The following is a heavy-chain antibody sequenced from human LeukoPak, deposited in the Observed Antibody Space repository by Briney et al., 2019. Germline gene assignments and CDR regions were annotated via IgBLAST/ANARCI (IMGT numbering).Heavy chain of an antibody. V-gene: IGHV4-59*08. CDR2: IYYSGST. D-gene: IGHD3-3*01. CDR3: ASSPLWSGYYNWFDP. Sequence: SETLSLTCAVYGGSFSGYYWSWIRQPPGKGLEWIGYIYYSGSTNYNPSLKSRVTISVDTSKNQFSLKLSSVTAADTAVYYCASSPLWSGYYNWFDPWGQGTLVTVSS. J-gene: IGHJ5*02. CDR1: GGSFSGYY.